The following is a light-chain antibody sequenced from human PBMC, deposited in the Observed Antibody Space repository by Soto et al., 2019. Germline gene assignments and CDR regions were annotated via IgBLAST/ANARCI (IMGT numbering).Light chain of an antibody. CDR2: DVI. CDR3: SSCTSSDTLYV. V-gene: IGLV2-14*01. Sequence: QSALSQPASVSGSPGQSITMSCTGTSSDIGNYNHVSWYQQHPGKAPKLVIYDVINRPSGVSNRFSGSKSGNTASLTISGLQADDEADYYCSSCTSSDTLYVFGTGTKVTVL. J-gene: IGLJ1*01. CDR1: SSDIGNYNH.